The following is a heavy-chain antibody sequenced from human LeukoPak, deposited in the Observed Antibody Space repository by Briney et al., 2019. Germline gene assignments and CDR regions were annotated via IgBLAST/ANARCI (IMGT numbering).Heavy chain of an antibody. CDR1: GFTFDDYA. Sequence: GGSLRLSCAASGFTFDDYAMHWVRQAPGKGLEWVSGISWSSGSIGYADSVKGRFTISRDNAKNSLYLQMNSLRAEDTALYYCAKSQGYSYGYDYYYYGMDVWGQGTTVTVSS. V-gene: IGHV3-9*01. J-gene: IGHJ6*02. CDR2: ISWSSGSI. CDR3: AKSQGYSYGYDYYYYGMDV. D-gene: IGHD5-18*01.